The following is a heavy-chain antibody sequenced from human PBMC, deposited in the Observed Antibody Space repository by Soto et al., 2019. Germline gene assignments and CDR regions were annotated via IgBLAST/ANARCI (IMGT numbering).Heavy chain of an antibody. CDR3: ARRGSSSWYGY. CDR2: IYYSGST. V-gene: IGHV4-39*01. CDR1: GGSINTRSCY. Sequence: SETLSLTCTVSGGSINTRSCYWGWIRQPPGKGLEWIGSIYYSGSTYYNPSLKSRVTISVDTSKNHFSLKLSSVTAADTAVYYCARRGSSSWYGYWGQGTLVTVS. J-gene: IGHJ4*02. D-gene: IGHD6-13*01.